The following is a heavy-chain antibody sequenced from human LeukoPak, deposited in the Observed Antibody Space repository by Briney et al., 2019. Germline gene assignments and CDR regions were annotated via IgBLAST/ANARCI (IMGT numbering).Heavy chain of an antibody. CDR2: ISGSGGST. Sequence: PGGSLRLSCAASEFTFSSYAMSWVRQAPGKGREWVSAISGSGGSTYYADSVKGRFTISRDNSKNTLYLQMNSLRAEDTAVYYCAKARYSYGSGSVDYWGQGTLVTVSS. J-gene: IGHJ4*02. CDR3: AKARYSYGSGSVDY. V-gene: IGHV3-23*01. D-gene: IGHD5-18*01. CDR1: EFTFSSYA.